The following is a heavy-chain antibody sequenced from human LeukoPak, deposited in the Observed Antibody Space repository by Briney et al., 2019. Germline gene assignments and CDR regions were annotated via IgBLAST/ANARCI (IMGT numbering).Heavy chain of an antibody. J-gene: IGHJ6*03. D-gene: IGHD6-19*01. CDR1: GFTFSSYA. CDR2: IRSKAYGCIK. CDR3: TRDLASSGWYFLGVSYYYMDV. V-gene: IGHV3-49*03. Sequence: GGSLRLSCAASGFTFSSYAMSWFGQAPGKGMEWVGFIRSKAYGCIKEYAATVKGRFTIPRDDSKSIAYLQMNSLKTEDTAVYYCTRDLASSGWYFLGVSYYYMDVWGKGTTVTVSS.